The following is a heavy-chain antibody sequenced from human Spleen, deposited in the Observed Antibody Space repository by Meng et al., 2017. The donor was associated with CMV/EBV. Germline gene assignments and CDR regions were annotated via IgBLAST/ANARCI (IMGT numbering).Heavy chain of an antibody. CDR1: GGSFNAYY. CDR2: INHSGGT. J-gene: IGHJ6*02. V-gene: IGHV4-34*01. CDR3: ASQPNVPPAPYYYYGMDV. D-gene: IGHD2-2*01. Sequence: SETLSLTCTVYGGSFNAYYYNWFRQAPGKGLEWIGEINHSGGTNYNPSLKSRVTISVDKSKNQFSLRLTSVTAADTAVYYCASQPNVPPAPYYYYGMDVWGQGTTVTVSS.